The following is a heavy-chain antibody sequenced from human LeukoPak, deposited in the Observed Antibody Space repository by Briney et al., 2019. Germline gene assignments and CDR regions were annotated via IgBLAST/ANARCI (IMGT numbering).Heavy chain of an antibody. Sequence: SETLSLTCAVYGGSFSSYYWSWIRQPPGKGLEWIGYIYYSGSTNYNPSLKSRVTISVDTSKNQFSLKLSSVTAADTAVYYCARVHSSWRFFFDYWGQGTLVTVSS. CDR3: ARVHSSWRFFFDY. V-gene: IGHV4-59*12. D-gene: IGHD6-13*01. CDR2: IYYSGST. J-gene: IGHJ4*02. CDR1: GGSFSSYY.